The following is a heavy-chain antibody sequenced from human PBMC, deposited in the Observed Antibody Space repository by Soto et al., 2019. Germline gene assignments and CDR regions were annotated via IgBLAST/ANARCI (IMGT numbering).Heavy chain of an antibody. CDR2: IWYDGSNK. J-gene: IGHJ5*02. CDR3: ARDTDYYDSSGYSQA. CDR1: GFTFSSYG. V-gene: IGHV3-33*01. Sequence: QVQLVESGGGVVQPGRSLRLSCAASGFTFSSYGMHWVRQAPGKGLEWVAVIWYDGSNKYYADSVKGRFTISRDNSKNTLYLQMNSLRADDTAVYYCARDTDYYDSSGYSQAWGQGTLVTVSS. D-gene: IGHD3-22*01.